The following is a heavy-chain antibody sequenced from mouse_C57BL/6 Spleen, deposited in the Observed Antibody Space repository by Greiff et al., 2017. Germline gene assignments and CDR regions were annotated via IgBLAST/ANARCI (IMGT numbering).Heavy chain of an antibody. CDR1: GYTFTSSW. CDR3: ARGSAWFAY. CDR2: IYPSDSET. D-gene: IGHD3-1*01. Sequence: QVQLQQPGAELVRPGSSVKLSCKASGYTFTSSWMDWVKQRPGQGLEWIGNIYPSDSETHYNQKFKDKATLTVDKSSSTAYMQLSSLTSEDSAVYYCARGSAWFAYWGQGTLVTVSA. V-gene: IGHV1-61*01. J-gene: IGHJ3*01.